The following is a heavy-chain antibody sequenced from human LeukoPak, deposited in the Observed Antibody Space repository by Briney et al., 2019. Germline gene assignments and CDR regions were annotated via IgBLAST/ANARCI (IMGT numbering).Heavy chain of an antibody. J-gene: IGHJ6*02. D-gene: IGHD3-9*01. CDR3: ARDSGALTGTHYYYYGMDV. V-gene: IGHV3-7*01. CDR2: IKQDGSEK. Sequence: GGSLRLSCAASGFTFSSYWMSWVRQAPGKGLEWVANIKQDGSEKYYVDSVKGRFTISRDNAKNSLYLQMNSLRAEDTAVYYCARDSGALTGTHYYYYGMDVWGQGTTVTVSS. CDR1: GFTFSSYW.